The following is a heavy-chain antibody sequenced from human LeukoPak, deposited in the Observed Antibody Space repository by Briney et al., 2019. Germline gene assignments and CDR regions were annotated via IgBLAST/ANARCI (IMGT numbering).Heavy chain of an antibody. V-gene: IGHV3-21*01. CDR2: ISSSSSYI. J-gene: IGHJ3*02. CDR1: GFTFSTYS. D-gene: IGHD6-13*01. CDR3: ARDDSYSSSWYTPDAFDI. Sequence: GGSLRLSCTASGFTFSTYSMNWVRQAQGRGLEWVSSISSSSSYIFYADSVKGRFTISRDNAKNSLYLQMNSLRAEDTAVYYCARDDSYSSSWYTPDAFDIWGQGTMVTVSS.